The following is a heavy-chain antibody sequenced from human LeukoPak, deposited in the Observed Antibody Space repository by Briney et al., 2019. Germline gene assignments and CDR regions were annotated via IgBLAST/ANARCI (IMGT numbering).Heavy chain of an antibody. CDR3: ARDDAAAGIIFDY. Sequence: GGSLRLSCAASGFTFSSYWMHWVRQVPGKGLVWVSRINNDGSRTNYADSVKGRFTISRDNAKNTVSLQMNSLRVEDTAVYCCARDDAAAGIIFDYWGQGTLVTVSS. V-gene: IGHV3-74*01. CDR1: GFTFSSYW. D-gene: IGHD6-13*01. J-gene: IGHJ4*02. CDR2: INNDGSRT.